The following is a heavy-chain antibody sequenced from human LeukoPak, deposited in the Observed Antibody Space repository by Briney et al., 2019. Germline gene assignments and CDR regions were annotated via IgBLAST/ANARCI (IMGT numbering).Heavy chain of an antibody. J-gene: IGHJ5*02. V-gene: IGHV1-69*13. CDR3: ARDWGMGPSSSWA. Sequence: ASVKVSCKASGGTFSNYAINWVRQAPGQGLEWMGGIIPIFGTANYAQEFQGRVTITADESTSTAYMELRSLKSEDTAVYYCARDWGMGPSSSWAWGQGTLVTVSS. CDR1: GGTFSNYA. CDR2: IIPIFGTA. D-gene: IGHD6-13*01.